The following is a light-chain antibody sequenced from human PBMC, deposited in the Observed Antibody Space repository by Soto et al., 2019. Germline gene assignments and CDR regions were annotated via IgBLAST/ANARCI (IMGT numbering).Light chain of an antibody. V-gene: IGKV3-15*01. J-gene: IGKJ1*01. CDR1: QSVSSN. CDR3: QQYNNWPET. CDR2: GAS. Sequence: EIVMTQSPATLSVSPGERATLSCRASQSVSSNLAWYQQKPGQAPRLLIYGASTRATDVPARFSGSGSGTEFTLTISSLRSEDFAVYYCQQYNNWPETFGQGTKVDIK.